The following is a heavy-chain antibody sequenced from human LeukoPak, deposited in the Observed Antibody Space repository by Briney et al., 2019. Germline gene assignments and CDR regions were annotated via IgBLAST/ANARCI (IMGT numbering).Heavy chain of an antibody. CDR3: ARDWGVWGSYRSMFDY. D-gene: IGHD3-16*02. CDR1: GFTFSTSA. J-gene: IGHJ4*02. CDR2: IVVGSGNT. V-gene: IGHV1-58*01. Sequence: SVKVSCKASGFTFSTSAVQWVRQARGQRLEWIGWIVVGSGNTIYAQKFQERVTITRDMSTSTTYMELSSLRSEDTAVYYCARDWGVWGSYRSMFDYWGQGTLVTVSS.